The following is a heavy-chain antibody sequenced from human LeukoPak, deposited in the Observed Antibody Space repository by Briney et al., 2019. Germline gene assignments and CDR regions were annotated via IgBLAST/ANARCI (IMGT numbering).Heavy chain of an antibody. V-gene: IGHV3-7*01. Sequence: GGSLRLSCAASGFTFSSYWMSWVRQAPGKGLEWVANIKEDGSEKNYVDSVKGRFTISRDNAKNSLYLQMNSLRAEDTAVYYCAREDDWNYEDNWGQGALVTVSS. J-gene: IGHJ4*02. CDR3: AREDDWNYEDN. D-gene: IGHD1-7*01. CDR1: GFTFSSYW. CDR2: IKEDGSEK.